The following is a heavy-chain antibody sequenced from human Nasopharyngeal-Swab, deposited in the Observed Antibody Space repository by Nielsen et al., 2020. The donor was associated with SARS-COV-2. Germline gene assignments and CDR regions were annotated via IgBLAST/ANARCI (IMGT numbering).Heavy chain of an antibody. CDR2: ISSSTSTT. CDR1: GFTFSAYT. D-gene: IGHD3-16*01. J-gene: IGHJ3*01. V-gene: IGHV3-48*04. CDR3: ARVKSFGPDVFDF. Sequence: GESLKISCAASGFTFSAYTMNWVRQAPGKGLEWVSYISSSTSTTYYADSVEGRFTISRDNAKNSLYLEMDSLRAEDTAVYYCARVKSFGPDVFDFWGQGTMVTVSS.